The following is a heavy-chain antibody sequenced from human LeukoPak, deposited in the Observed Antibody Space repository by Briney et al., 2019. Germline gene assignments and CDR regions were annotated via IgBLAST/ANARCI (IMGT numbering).Heavy chain of an antibody. V-gene: IGHV4-38-2*02. CDR3: ARLYGSGSYDY. D-gene: IGHD3-10*01. CDR2: VYHTGST. CDR1: GYSISSDCY. J-gene: IGHJ4*02. Sequence: SETLSLTCIVSGYSISSDCYWGWIRQPPGKGLEWIGSVYHTGSTYYNPSLKSRVTISVDTSKNQFSLKLSSVTAADTAVYYCARLYGSGSYDYWGQGTLVTVSS.